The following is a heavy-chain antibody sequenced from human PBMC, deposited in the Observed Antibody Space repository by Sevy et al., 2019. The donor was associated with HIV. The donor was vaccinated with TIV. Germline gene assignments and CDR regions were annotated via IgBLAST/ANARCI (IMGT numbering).Heavy chain of an antibody. J-gene: IGHJ1*01. V-gene: IGHV3-30*03. CDR2: ISYTGSTK. CDR3: ALERLSSDVAEYFQN. CDR1: GFTFSSYG. D-gene: IGHD1-1*01. Sequence: GGSLRLSCAASGFTFSSYGMHWVRQAPGKGLEWVAVISYTGSTKYYADSVKGRFTISRDNSKNTLYLQMNSLRPEDTAVYYCALERLSSDVAEYFQNWGQGTLVTVSS.